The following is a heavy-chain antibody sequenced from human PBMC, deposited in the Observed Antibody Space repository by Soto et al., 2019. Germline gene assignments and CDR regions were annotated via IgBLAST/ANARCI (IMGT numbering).Heavy chain of an antibody. D-gene: IGHD3-10*01. CDR1: GYTFTDYY. J-gene: IGHJ5*01. Sequence: SVKVSCKASGYTFTDYYIHWVRHAPGQGLKWMGRIIPILGIANYAQKFQGRVTITADKSTSTAYMELSSLRSEATAVYYCARGVGSGSYYNQYNWYASWGQGTLVTVSS. V-gene: IGHV1-69*04. CDR3: ARGVGSGSYYNQYNWYAS. CDR2: IIPILGIA.